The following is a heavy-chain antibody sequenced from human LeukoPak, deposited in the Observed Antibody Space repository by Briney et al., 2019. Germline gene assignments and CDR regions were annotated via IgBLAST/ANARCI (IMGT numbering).Heavy chain of an antibody. D-gene: IGHD2-2*01. CDR3: TRALYRLGFPAYYYYMDV. CDR1: GFTFGDYA. V-gene: IGHV3-49*04. Sequence: GGSLRLSCTASGFTFGDYAMSWVRQAPGKGLEWVGFIRSKAYGGTTEYAASVKGRFTISRDDSKSIAYLQMNSLKTEDTAVYYCTRALYRLGFPAYYYYMDVWGKGTTVTVSS. J-gene: IGHJ6*03. CDR2: IRSKAYGGTT.